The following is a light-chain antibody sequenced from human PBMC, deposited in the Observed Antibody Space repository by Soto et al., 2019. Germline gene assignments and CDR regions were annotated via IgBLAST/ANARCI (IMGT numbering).Light chain of an antibody. J-gene: IGKJ4*02. V-gene: IGKV3-15*01. Sequence: EVVMTQSPATLSVSPGKRATLSCRASQSVSSNLAWYQQKPGQPPRLLIYGASTRATGIPARFSGSGSGTEFTLTISSLQSEDFAVYSCQQYNNWPPLTFGGGTKVEIK. CDR2: GAS. CDR1: QSVSSN. CDR3: QQYNNWPPLT.